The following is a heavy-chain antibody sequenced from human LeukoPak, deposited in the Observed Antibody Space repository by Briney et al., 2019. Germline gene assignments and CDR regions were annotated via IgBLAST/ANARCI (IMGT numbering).Heavy chain of an antibody. D-gene: IGHD2-8*01. Sequence: SETLSLTCTVSGTSIPSYYWNWIRQPPGQGPEWIGYGYYSGNTKYNPPLKTRVTISVDTSKTQFSLRLRSVTAADTAVYFCAKWAFDNRAFDLWGQGSLVTVS. J-gene: IGHJ5*02. CDR2: GYYSGNT. V-gene: IGHV4-59*08. CDR1: GTSIPSYY. CDR3: AKWAFDNRAFDL.